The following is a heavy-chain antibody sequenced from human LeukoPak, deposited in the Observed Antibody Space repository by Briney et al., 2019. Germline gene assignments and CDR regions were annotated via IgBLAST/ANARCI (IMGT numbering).Heavy chain of an antibody. J-gene: IGHJ6*03. CDR3: ARLGRSAYYYYYMDV. CDR1: GGSISSSSYY. CDR2: IYYSGST. V-gene: IGHV4-39*07. Sequence: SETLSLTCTVSGGSISSSSYYWGWIRQPPGKGLEWIGSIYYSGSTYYNPSLKSRVTISVDTSKNQFSLKLSSVTAADTAVYYCARLGRSAYYYYYMDVWGKGTTVTVSS.